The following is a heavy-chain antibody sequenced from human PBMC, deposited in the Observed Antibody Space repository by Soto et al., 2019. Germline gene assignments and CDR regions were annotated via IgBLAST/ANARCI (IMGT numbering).Heavy chain of an antibody. CDR3: AIQNGMYSWSLKEYFYAKDV. Sequence: SASPARTSTVYGGSISSSRYYWGWIRQHPGKGLEWIGSISYSGSTYYNPSLKSRLTISVDTSKNQFSLKLSSVTGADTALYYCAIQNGMYSWSLKEYFYAKDVWCRGTTLSV. CDR1: GGSISSSRYY. V-gene: IGHV4-39*01. D-gene: IGHD1-26*01. CDR2: ISYSGST. J-gene: IGHJ6*02.